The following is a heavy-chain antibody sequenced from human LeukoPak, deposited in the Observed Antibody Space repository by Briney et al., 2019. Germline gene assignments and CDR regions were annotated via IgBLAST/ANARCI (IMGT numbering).Heavy chain of an antibody. CDR1: GGSISGYY. CDR2: IYYSGST. J-gene: IGHJ3*02. V-gene: IGHV4-59*01. CDR3: ARSFPSYYYDSSGYSDAFDI. D-gene: IGHD3-22*01. Sequence: SETLSLTCTVSGGSISGYYWSWIRQPPGKGLEWIGYIYYSGSTNYNPSLKSRVTISVDTSKNQFSLKLSSVTAADTAVYYCARSFPSYYYDSSGYSDAFDIWGQGTMVTVSS.